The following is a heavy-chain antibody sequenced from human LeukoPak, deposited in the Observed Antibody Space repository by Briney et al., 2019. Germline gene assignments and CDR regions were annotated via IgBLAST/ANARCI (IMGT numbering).Heavy chain of an antibody. J-gene: IGHJ3*02. CDR1: GFTFSSFW. CDR2: VSDDGSTT. Sequence: QPGGSLRLSCAASGFTFSSFWMNWVRQAPGKGLVWVSRVSDDGSTTTYADSVKGRFTISKDSAKNTVYLQMNSLRPGDTAVYYCVRHNAARAFDIWGQGTMVIVSS. CDR3: VRHNAARAFDI. D-gene: IGHD1-1*01. V-gene: IGHV3-74*03.